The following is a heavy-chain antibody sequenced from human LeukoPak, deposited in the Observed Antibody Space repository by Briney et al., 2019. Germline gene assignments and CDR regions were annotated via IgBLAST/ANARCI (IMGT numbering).Heavy chain of an antibody. V-gene: IGHV3-48*01. Sequence: GGSLRLSCAASGFTFSSYSMNWVRQAPGKGLEWVSYISSSSSTIYYADSVKGRFTISRDNAKNSLYLQMNSLKTEDTAVYYCTRRLQEEFDYWGQGTLVTVSS. CDR1: GFTFSSYS. J-gene: IGHJ4*02. CDR2: ISSSSSTI. CDR3: TRRLQEEFDY.